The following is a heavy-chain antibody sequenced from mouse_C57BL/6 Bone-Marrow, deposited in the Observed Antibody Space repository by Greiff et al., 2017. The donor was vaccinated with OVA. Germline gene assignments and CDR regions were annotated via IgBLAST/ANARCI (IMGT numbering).Heavy chain of an antibody. CDR3: ARRSNWDYFDY. J-gene: IGHJ2*01. D-gene: IGHD4-1*01. V-gene: IGHV5-6*02. Sequence: EVKLVESGGDLVKPGGSLKLSCAASGFTFSSYGMSWVRQTPDKRLEWVATISSGGSYTYYPDSVKGRFTISRDNAKNTLYLQLSSLKSEETAMYYCARRSNWDYFDYWGQGTTLTVSS. CDR1: GFTFSSYG. CDR2: ISSGGSYT.